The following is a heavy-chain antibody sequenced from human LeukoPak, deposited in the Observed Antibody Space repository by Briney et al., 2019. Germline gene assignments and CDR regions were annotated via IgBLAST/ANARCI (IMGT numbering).Heavy chain of an antibody. D-gene: IGHD2-15*01. CDR2: ISDSGGST. V-gene: IGHV3-23*01. Sequence: GGSLRLSCAASGFTFSNYAMSWVRQAPGKGLEWVSTISDSGGSTYYAASVKGRFTISRDNSKKTLYLQMNSLRAEDTALHFCAKGLYSAVWYFDLWGRGTLVTVSS. CDR1: GFTFSNYA. CDR3: AKGLYSAVWYFDL. J-gene: IGHJ2*01.